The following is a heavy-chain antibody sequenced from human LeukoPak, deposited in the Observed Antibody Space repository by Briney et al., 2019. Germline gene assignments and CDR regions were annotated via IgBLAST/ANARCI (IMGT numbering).Heavy chain of an antibody. CDR1: GFTFSRSA. J-gene: IGHJ3*02. Sequence: GGSLRLSCAASGFTFSRSAMSWVRQAPGKGLEWVSAISGSGGSTYYADSVKGRFTIPRDNSKNTLYLQMNSLRAEDTAVYYCAKGLRSYSSGWYSHDAFDIWGQGTMVTVSS. CDR3: AKGLRSYSSGWYSHDAFDI. D-gene: IGHD6-19*01. V-gene: IGHV3-23*01. CDR2: ISGSGGST.